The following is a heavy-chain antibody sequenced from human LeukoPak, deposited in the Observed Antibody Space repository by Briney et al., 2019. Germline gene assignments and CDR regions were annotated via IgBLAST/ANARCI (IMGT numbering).Heavy chain of an antibody. Sequence: SETLSLTCTVSCGSISGGGYYWSWIRQHPGKGLEWIGYIYYSGNTYYNPSLKSRVTISVDTSKNQFSLKLSSVTAADTAVYFCAREARVDRAFDIWGQGTMVTVSA. CDR2: IYYSGNT. J-gene: IGHJ3*02. D-gene: IGHD3-9*01. CDR3: AREARVDRAFDI. CDR1: CGSISGGGYY. V-gene: IGHV4-31*03.